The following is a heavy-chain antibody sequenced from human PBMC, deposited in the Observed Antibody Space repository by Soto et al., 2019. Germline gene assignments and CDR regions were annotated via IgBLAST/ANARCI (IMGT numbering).Heavy chain of an antibody. V-gene: IGHV1-3*01. J-gene: IGHJ4*02. CDR1: GYSFTTYA. D-gene: IGHD2-8*01. CDR3: ARQDILLMLYGSLGY. CDR2: INAGNGNT. Sequence: GASVKVSCKGSGYSFTTYAIHWVRQAPGQRLEWMGWINAGNGNTKYSQKFQDRVTITRDTSASTAYMELRSLRSEDTAVYYCARQDILLMLYGSLGYWGQGTLVTVSS.